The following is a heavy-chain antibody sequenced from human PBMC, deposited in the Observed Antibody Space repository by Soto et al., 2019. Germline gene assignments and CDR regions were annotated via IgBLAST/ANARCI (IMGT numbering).Heavy chain of an antibody. CDR3: ARDRNVVGPPLNSFDP. V-gene: IGHV1-3*01. J-gene: IGHJ5*02. CDR1: GYTFTSYA. Sequence: ASVKVSCKASGYTFTSYAIHWVRQAPGQRLEWMGWINAGIGDSTYSQKFQGRVTFTRDTSASTVNMELSSLGPEDTAVYYCARDRNVVGPPLNSFDPWGQGTWVTLSS. CDR2: INAGIGDS. D-gene: IGHD2-15*01.